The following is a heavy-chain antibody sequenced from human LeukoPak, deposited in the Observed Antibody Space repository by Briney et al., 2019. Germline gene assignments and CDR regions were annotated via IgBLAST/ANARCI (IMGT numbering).Heavy chain of an antibody. V-gene: IGHV1-69*05. Sequence: SVKVSCKASGGTFSSYAISWVRQAPGQGLEWRGGIIPIFGTANYAQKFQGRVTITTDESTSTAYMQLSSLRSEDTAVYYCARNRRDGYNRWFDPWGQGTLVTVSS. CDR3: ARNRRDGYNRWFDP. CDR1: GGTFSSYA. J-gene: IGHJ5*02. CDR2: IIPIFGTA. D-gene: IGHD5-24*01.